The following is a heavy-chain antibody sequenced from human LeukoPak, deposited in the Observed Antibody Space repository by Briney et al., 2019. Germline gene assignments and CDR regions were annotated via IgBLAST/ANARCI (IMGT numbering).Heavy chain of an antibody. Sequence: SQTLSLTCTVSGGSISSGGYYWSWIRQHPGKGLEWIGYIYYSGSTYYNPSLKSRVTISVDTSKNQFSLKLSSVTAADTAVYYRAPYVRGVIDWFDPWGQGTLVTVSS. D-gene: IGHD3-10*01. J-gene: IGHJ5*02. V-gene: IGHV4-31*03. CDR1: GGSISSGGYY. CDR2: IYYSGST. CDR3: APYVRGVIDWFDP.